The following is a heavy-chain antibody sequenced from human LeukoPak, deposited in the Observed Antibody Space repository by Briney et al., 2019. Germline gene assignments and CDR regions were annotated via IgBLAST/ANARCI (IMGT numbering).Heavy chain of an antibody. CDR3: AKPCRSGLSPFDAFDI. J-gene: IGHJ3*02. CDR2: NSGSGDST. D-gene: IGHD6-19*01. CDR1: GFTFSSYA. V-gene: IGHV3-23*01. Sequence: PGGSLRLSCAASGFTFSSYAMSWVRQAPGKGLEWVSANSGSGDSTYYADSVKGRFTISRDNSKNTLYLRMNSLRAEDTAVYYCAKPCRSGLSPFDAFDIWGQGTMVTVSS.